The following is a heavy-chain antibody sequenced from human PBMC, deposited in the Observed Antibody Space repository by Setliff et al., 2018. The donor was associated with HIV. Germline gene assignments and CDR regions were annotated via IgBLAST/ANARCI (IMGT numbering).Heavy chain of an antibody. J-gene: IGHJ3*02. CDR1: GGSISSYC. V-gene: IGHV4-59*08. D-gene: IGHD3-10*01. CDR3: ARQVSGWDAFDI. Sequence: PSETLSLTCTVSGGSISSYCWNWIRQSPGRGLEWIGFIFSSGSTKYNPSLQSRVTMSIDTSKNQFSLKLTSVTAADTAVYYCARQVSGWDAFDIWGRGTVVTVSS. CDR2: IFSSGST.